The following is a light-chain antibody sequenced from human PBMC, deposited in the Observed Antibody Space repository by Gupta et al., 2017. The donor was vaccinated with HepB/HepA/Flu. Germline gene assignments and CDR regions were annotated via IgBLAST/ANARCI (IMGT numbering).Light chain of an antibody. Sequence: QSVLTQPPSASGTPGQRVTISCSGSTSNIGTSFLYWYQQFSGTAPKLLIYRNSERPSGVPGRFSGSTSGTPASLAISGLRAEEEADYYCAAWDVTMSGVVFGGGTKLTVL. V-gene: IGLV1-47*01. CDR3: AAWDVTMSGVV. CDR1: TSNIGTSF. CDR2: RNS. J-gene: IGLJ2*01.